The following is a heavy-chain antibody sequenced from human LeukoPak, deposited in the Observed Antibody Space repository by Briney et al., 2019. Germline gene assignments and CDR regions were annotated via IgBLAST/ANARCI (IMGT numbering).Heavy chain of an antibody. J-gene: IGHJ5*02. D-gene: IGHD6-19*01. CDR2: ISSSGSTI. CDR1: GFTFSDYY. CDR3: AREYAAVAAGWFDP. V-gene: IGHV3-11*01. Sequence: GGSLRLSCAASGFTFSDYYMSWIRQAPGKGLEWVSYISSSGSTIYYADSVKGRFTISRDNAKNSLYLQMNNLRAEDTAVYYCAREYAAVAAGWFDPWGQGTLVTVSS.